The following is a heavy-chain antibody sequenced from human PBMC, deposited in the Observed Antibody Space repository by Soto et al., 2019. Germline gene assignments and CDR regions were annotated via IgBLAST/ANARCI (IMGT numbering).Heavy chain of an antibody. D-gene: IGHD3-10*01. Sequence: QVQLVESGGGVVQPGRSLRLSCAASGFPFTTYGMHWVREGPGKGLEWVAVISYDGSNKYYADSVKGRFTISRDNSKNMVYLQMNSLRPEDTALYYGVGGQYYFDYRGQGTLVTVSS. CDR2: ISYDGSNK. CDR3: VGGQYYFDY. J-gene: IGHJ4*02. V-gene: IGHV3-30*03. CDR1: GFPFTTYG.